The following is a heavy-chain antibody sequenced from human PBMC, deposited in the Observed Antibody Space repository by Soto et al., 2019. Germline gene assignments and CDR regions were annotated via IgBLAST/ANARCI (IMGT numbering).Heavy chain of an antibody. CDR2: IFYTGTT. CDR1: NGSISTTSYN. J-gene: IGHJ4*02. Sequence: QMQLQESGPGLVKPSETLSLTYTVPNGSISTTSYNWGWIRQPPGKGLEWIGTIFYTGTTSYNPSLKSRVTITVDTSNNQFSLKLASVTAADTAVYYCARHGSFWGQGILVVVSS. V-gene: IGHV4-39*01. CDR3: ARHGSF. D-gene: IGHD3-16*02.